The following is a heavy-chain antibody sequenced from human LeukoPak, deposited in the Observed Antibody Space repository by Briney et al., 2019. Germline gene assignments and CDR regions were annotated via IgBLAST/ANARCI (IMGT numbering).Heavy chain of an antibody. D-gene: IGHD5-24*01. CDR2: IGISSGNT. V-gene: IGHV3-48*01. CDR1: GFTLSDYS. Sequence: PGGSLRLSCAASGFTLSDYSMNWVRQDPGEGLEWISYIGISSGNTKYADSVKGRFTISGDKAKNSLYLQMNSLRVEDTAVYYCARDYKYAFDNWGQGTLVTVSS. CDR3: ARDYKYAFDN. J-gene: IGHJ4*02.